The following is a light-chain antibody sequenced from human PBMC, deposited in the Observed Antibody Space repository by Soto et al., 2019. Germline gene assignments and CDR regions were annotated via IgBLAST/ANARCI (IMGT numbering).Light chain of an antibody. CDR1: QGISSW. CDR3: QQGNSFPWT. J-gene: IGKJ1*01. V-gene: IGKV1-12*01. Sequence: DIQMTQSPSSVAASVGDRVEITCRASQGISSWLAWYQQKPGKAPKLLIYAATTLESGVPSRFSGRGFETDFTLTISSLQPEDFATYYCQQGNSFPWTFGQGTKVEIK. CDR2: AAT.